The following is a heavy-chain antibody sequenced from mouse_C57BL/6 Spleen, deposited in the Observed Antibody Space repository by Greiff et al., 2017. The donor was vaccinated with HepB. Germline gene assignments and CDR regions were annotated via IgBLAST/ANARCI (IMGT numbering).Heavy chain of an antibody. Sequence: QVQLQQSGPGLVAPSPSLSITCTVSGFSLTSYGVSWVRQPPGKGLEWLGVMRGDGSTNYHSALISSLSISKDNSKCQAFLKLNSLQTDDTSTEYCAKGGGYYCSSPPAFDVWGTGTTVTVSS. CDR3: AKGGGYYCSSPPAFDV. V-gene: IGHV2-3*01. CDR2: MRGDGST. J-gene: IGHJ1*03. CDR1: GFSLTSYG. D-gene: IGHD1-1*01.